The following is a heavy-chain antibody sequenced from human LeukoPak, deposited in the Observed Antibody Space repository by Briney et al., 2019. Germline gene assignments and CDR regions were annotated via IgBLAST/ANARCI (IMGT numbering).Heavy chain of an antibody. CDR2: ISGSSSTI. D-gene: IGHD2-2*01. V-gene: IGHV3-48*01. J-gene: IGHJ4*02. CDR1: GFTLSSYS. Sequence: PGGSLRLSCAASGFTLSSYSMNWVRQGPGKGLEWVSYISGSSSTIYYADSVKGRFTISRDNSKNTLYLQMNSLRAEDTAVYYCAKDRGYCSSTSCDAVDYWGQGTLVTVSS. CDR3: AKDRGYCSSTSCDAVDY.